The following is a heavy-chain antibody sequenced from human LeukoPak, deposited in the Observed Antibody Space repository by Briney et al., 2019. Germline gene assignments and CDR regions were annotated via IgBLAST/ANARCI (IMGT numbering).Heavy chain of an antibody. CDR3: ARPPSPPAYYYHMDV. J-gene: IGHJ6*03. Sequence: SETLSLTCAVYGGSFSGYYWSWIRQPPGKGLEWIGEINHSGSTNYNPSLKSRVTISIDTSKNQFSLNLSSVTAADTAVYYCARPPSPPAYYYHMDVWGKGTTVTISS. CDR2: INHSGST. CDR1: GGSFSGYY. V-gene: IGHV4-34*01.